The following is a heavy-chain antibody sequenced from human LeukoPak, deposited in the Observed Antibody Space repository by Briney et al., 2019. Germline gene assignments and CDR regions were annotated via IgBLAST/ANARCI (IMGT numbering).Heavy chain of an antibody. CDR1: GYTFGNFF. D-gene: IGHD3-10*01. J-gene: IGHJ4*02. V-gene: IGHV1-46*01. CDR3: ARDNAPDYYGSGSYPFDY. CDR2: INPAGVGST. Sequence: ASVKVSCKASGYTFGNFFLHWVCQAPGQGLEWMGMINPAGVGSTAYAQRFQGRVTITRDTSASTAYMELSSLRSEDTAVYYCARDNAPDYYGSGSYPFDYWGQGTLVTVSS.